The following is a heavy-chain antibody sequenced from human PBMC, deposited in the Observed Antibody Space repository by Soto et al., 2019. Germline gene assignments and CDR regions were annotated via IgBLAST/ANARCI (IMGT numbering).Heavy chain of an antibody. Sequence: EVQLVESGGGLVQPGRSLRLSCAASGFTFDDYAMHWVRQAPGKGLEWVSGISWNSGSIGYADSVKGRFTISRDNAKNSLYLQMNSLRAEDTALYYCAKDSTVAATPRDFQHWGQGTLVTVSS. J-gene: IGHJ1*01. D-gene: IGHD6-19*01. CDR3: AKDSTVAATPRDFQH. CDR1: GFTFDDYA. CDR2: ISWNSGSI. V-gene: IGHV3-9*01.